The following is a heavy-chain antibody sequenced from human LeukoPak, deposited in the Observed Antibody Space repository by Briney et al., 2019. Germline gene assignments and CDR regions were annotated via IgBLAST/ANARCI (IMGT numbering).Heavy chain of an antibody. V-gene: IGHV4-30-4*01. CDR2: IYYSGST. CDR3: ARARGSYYFDY. D-gene: IGHD3-10*01. J-gene: IGHJ4*02. CDR1: GGSISSGDYY. Sequence: SQTLSLTCTVSGGSISSGDYYWSWIRQPPGKGLEWIGYIYYSGSTNYNPSLKSRVTISVDTSKNQFSLKLTSVTAADTAVYYCARARGSYYFDYWGQGTLVTVSS.